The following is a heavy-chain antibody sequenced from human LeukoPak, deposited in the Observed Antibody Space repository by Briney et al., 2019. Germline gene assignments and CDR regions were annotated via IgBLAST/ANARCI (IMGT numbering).Heavy chain of an antibody. V-gene: IGHV5-51*01. Sequence: GESLKISRKASGYSFTNYWIGWARQMPGKGLEWMGIIYPDDSKTKYASSFQGLVTISADKSISTAYLQWSRLEASDTAIYYCARSYFGGYAMDVWGKGTTVIVAS. CDR1: GYSFTNYW. J-gene: IGHJ6*04. D-gene: IGHD3-10*01. CDR3: ARSYFGGYAMDV. CDR2: IYPDDSKT.